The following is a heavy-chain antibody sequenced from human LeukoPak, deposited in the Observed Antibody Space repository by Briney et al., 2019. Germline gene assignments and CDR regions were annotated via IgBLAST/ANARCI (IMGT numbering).Heavy chain of an antibody. CDR1: GGSFRGYY. D-gene: IGHD1-14*01. CDR3: ARGRMLPYFDY. CDR2: INHSGST. J-gene: IGHJ4*02. Sequence: PETLSLTCAVYGGSFRGYYWSWIRQPPGKGLEWIGEINHSGSTNYNPSLKSRVTISVDTSKNQFSLKLSSVTAADTAVYYCARGRMLPYFDYWGQGTLVTVSS. V-gene: IGHV4-34*01.